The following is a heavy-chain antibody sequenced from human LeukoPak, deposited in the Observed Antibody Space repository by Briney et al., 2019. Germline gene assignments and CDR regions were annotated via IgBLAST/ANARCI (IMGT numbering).Heavy chain of an antibody. D-gene: IGHD6-13*01. CDR2: INPNSGGT. V-gene: IGHV1-2*02. CDR3: ARGIGSSGYGVWYYYYYMDV. CDR1: GYTFTGYY. Sequence: GASVKVSCKASGYTFTGYYMHWVRQAPGQGLEWMGWINPNSGGTNYAQKFQGRVTMTRDTSISTAYMELSRLRSDDTAVYYCARGIGSSGYGVWYYYYYMDVWGKGTTVTISS. J-gene: IGHJ6*03.